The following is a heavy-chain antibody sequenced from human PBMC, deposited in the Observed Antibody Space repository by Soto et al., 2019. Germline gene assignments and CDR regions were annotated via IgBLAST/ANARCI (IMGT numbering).Heavy chain of an antibody. CDR3: ARGSFKLSGLLWFGEPTEPHLPL. D-gene: IGHD3-10*01. CDR2: IYYSGST. J-gene: IGHJ4*02. V-gene: IGHV4-30-4*01. Sequence: QVQLQESGPGLVKPSQTLSLTCTVSGGSISSGDYYWSWIRQPPGKGLEWIGYIYYSGSTYYNPSLKSRVTISVDTSKNQFSLKLSSVTAADTAVYYCARGSFKLSGLLWFGEPTEPHLPLWGQGTLVTVSS. CDR1: GGSISSGDYY.